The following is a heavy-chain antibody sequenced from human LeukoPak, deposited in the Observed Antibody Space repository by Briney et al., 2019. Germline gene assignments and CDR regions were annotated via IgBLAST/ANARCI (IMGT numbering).Heavy chain of an antibody. V-gene: IGHV3-23*01. Sequence: GGSLRLSCAASGFTFSSYAMSWVRQAPGKGLEWVSTISGSGDTTYSADSVKGRFTISRDNSKNTLYLQMSSLRAEDTAIYYCAKFSFGARCFDSWGQGTLVTVSS. CDR2: ISGSGDTT. J-gene: IGHJ4*02. D-gene: IGHD3-10*01. CDR1: GFTFSSYA. CDR3: AKFSFGARCFDS.